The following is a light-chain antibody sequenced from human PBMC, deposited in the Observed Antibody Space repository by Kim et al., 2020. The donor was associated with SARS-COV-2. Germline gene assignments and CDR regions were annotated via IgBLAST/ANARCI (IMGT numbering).Light chain of an antibody. CDR1: QTVNGW. Sequence: SASVGDRVTITCRASQTVNGWLAWYQQKPGKAPKFLIYKASGLESGVPSRFSGSGSGTEFTLTINSLQPDDFATYYCQHYGDYSWTFGQGTKLEIK. J-gene: IGKJ1*01. V-gene: IGKV1-5*03. CDR3: QHYGDYSWT. CDR2: KAS.